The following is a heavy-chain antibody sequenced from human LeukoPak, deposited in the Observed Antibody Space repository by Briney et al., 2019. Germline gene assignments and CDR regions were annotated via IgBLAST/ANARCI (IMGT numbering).Heavy chain of an antibody. D-gene: IGHD5/OR15-5a*01. J-gene: IGHJ4*02. CDR3: ARDCIGCLGFDY. CDR2: IYHSGST. CDR1: GYSISSGYY. V-gene: IGHV4-38-2*02. Sequence: SETLSLTCAVSGYSISSGYYWGWIRQPPGKGLEWIGSIYHSGSTYYNPSLKSRVTISVDTSKNQFSLKLSSVTAADTAVYYCARDCIGCLGFDYWGQGTLVTVSS.